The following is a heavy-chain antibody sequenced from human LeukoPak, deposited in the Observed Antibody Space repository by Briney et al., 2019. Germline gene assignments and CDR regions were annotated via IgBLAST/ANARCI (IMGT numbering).Heavy chain of an antibody. CDR3: TTEGGFGEFLDSIDY. D-gene: IGHD3-10*01. CDR1: GFSFSNAW. J-gene: IGHJ4*02. V-gene: IGHV3-15*01. Sequence: GGSLRLSCAAPGFSFSNAWMSWVRQAPGNGLQWVGRIKSKTDGGTTDYAAPVKGRFTISRDDSKNTLYLQMNSLKTEDTAVYYCTTEGGFGEFLDSIDYWGQGTLVTVSS. CDR2: IKSKTDGGTT.